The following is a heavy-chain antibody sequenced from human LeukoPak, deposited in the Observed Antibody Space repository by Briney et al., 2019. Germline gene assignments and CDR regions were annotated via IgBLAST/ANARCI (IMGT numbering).Heavy chain of an antibody. Sequence: PSETLCLTCAVSGYFFTSACYWGWIRHPPGKRLGWTGSFFLKGSTYYNPSLKRRVTISVDTSKNQFSLKLSSVTAADTAVYYCARVSHSSSWYGTYYFDYWGQGTLVTVSS. CDR1: GYFFTSACY. J-gene: IGHJ4*02. CDR2: FFLKGST. D-gene: IGHD6-13*01. V-gene: IGHV4-38-2*01. CDR3: ARVSHSSSWYGTYYFDY.